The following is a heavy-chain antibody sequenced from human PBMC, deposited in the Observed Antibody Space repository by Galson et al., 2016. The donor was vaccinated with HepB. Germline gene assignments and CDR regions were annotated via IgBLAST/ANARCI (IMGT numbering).Heavy chain of an antibody. D-gene: IGHD5-18*01. CDR3: ARLVSSYYNWFDS. J-gene: IGHJ5*01. CDR2: IFPGDSDT. V-gene: IGHV5-51*01. CDR1: GYSFISYW. Sequence: QSGAEVKKPGESLQISCKGSGYSFISYWIGWVRQMPGKGLEWMGIIFPGDSDTRYSPSFQGQVTISVDKSTSTAYLQWSSLQASDSAMYYCARLVSSYYNWFDSWGQGTLVTVSS.